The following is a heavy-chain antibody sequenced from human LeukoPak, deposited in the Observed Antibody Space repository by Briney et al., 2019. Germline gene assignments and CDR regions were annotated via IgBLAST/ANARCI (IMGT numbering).Heavy chain of an antibody. J-gene: IGHJ4*02. D-gene: IGHD5-18*01. CDR3: AKLTAMVSIDY. Sequence: GGSLRLSCAASGFTFSDYYMSWIRQAPGKGLEWVSYISSSGSTIYYADSVKGRFTISRDNAKNSLYLQMNSLRAEDTAVYYCAKLTAMVSIDYWGQGTLVTVSS. CDR2: ISSSGSTI. V-gene: IGHV3-11*01. CDR1: GFTFSDYY.